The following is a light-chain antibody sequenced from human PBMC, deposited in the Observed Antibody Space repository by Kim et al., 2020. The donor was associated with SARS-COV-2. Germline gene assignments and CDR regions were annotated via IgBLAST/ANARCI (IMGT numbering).Light chain of an antibody. CDR3: QSYDSSLSGSV. Sequence: QRVPSACTGSSSNIGAGYVVHWYQQLPGTAPKLLIYGNSNRPSGVPDRFSGSKSGTSASLAITGLQAEDEADYYCQSYDSSLSGSVFGGGTQLTVL. CDR1: SSNIGAGYV. CDR2: GNS. J-gene: IGLJ3*02. V-gene: IGLV1-40*01.